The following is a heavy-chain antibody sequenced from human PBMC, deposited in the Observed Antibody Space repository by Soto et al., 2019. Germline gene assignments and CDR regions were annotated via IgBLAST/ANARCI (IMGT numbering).Heavy chain of an antibody. CDR2: IASSGKT. V-gene: IGHV4-39*01. J-gene: IGHJ4*02. D-gene: IGHD2-15*01. Sequence: QLQLQESGPGLVKPSETLSLTCTVSGGSISSSGFYWGWVSQPPGKGLEWVGSIASSGKTYYNPSLKSRANISADTSENQSSLKLSSVTAADAAVYYCARHADTNTTVVVVTFFAYWGQGILVTVSS. CDR3: ARHADTNTTVVVVTFFAY. CDR1: GGSISSSGFY.